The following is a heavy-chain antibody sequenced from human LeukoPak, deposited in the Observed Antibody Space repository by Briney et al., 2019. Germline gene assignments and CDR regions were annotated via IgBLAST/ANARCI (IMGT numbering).Heavy chain of an antibody. CDR1: GYMFTDYY. CDR2: INPKSGGT. Sequence: ASVKVSCKASGYMFTDYYMHWVRQAPGQGLEWMGWINPKSGGTNYAQKCQGRVTMTRDTSINTGYMDLSGLRSDDTAVYFCARDLGEIAMAGMFSTQSHFDRWGQGTLVTVSS. D-gene: IGHD6-19*01. J-gene: IGHJ4*02. V-gene: IGHV1-2*02. CDR3: ARDLGEIAMAGMFSTQSHFDR.